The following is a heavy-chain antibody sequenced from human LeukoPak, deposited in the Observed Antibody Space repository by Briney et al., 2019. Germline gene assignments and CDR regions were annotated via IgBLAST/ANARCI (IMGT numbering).Heavy chain of an antibody. V-gene: IGHV3-53*01. J-gene: IGHJ4*02. D-gene: IGHD3-16*01. CDR3: ARGRGSYPNYFDF. CDR1: GFTVSSDY. CDR2: IYRSGRT. Sequence: PGGSLRLSCAVSGFTVSSDYMGWVRQAPGKGLEWISVIYRSGRTYYADSVKGRFTISRDNAKNSLYLQMNSLRAEDTAVYYCARGRGSYPNYFDFWGQGTLVTVSS.